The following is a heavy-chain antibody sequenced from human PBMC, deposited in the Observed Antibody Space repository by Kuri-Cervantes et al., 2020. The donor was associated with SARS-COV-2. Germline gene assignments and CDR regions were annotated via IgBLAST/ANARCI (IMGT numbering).Heavy chain of an antibody. V-gene: IGHV3-23*01. CDR2: IGGSGGNT. D-gene: IGHD2-2*01. CDR3: AKAGGIVIPAATNWFDP. Sequence: GGSLRLSCAVSGFPFSDYAMSWVRQAPGKGLEWVSGIGGSGGNTYYADSVKGRFTISRDNSKNTLYLQMTSLSAGDTAIYYCAKAGGIVIPAATNWFDPWGQGTLVTVSS. CDR1: GFPFSDYA. J-gene: IGHJ5*02.